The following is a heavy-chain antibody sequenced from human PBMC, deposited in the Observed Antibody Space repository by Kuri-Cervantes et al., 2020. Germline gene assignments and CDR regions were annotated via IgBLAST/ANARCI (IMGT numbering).Heavy chain of an antibody. Sequence: GGSLRLSCTVSGGSISSGDYYWSWIRQPPGKGLEWVSYISSSGSTIYYADSVKGRFTISRDNAKNSLYLQMNSLRTEDSAVYYCARAGGIAALSGYFDYWGQGTLVTVSS. D-gene: IGHD6-6*01. J-gene: IGHJ4*02. CDR3: ARAGGIAALSGYFDY. CDR2: ISSSGSTI. CDR1: GGSISSGDYY. V-gene: IGHV3-11*04.